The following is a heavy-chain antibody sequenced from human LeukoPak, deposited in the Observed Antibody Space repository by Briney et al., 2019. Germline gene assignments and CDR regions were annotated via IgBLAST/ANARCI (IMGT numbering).Heavy chain of an antibody. CDR2: MNPNSGNT. Sequence: TSVKVSCKASGYTFTSYDINWVRQATGQGLEWMGWMNPNSGNTGYAQKFQGRVTMTRNTSISTAYMELSSLRSEDTAVHYCARGPIIAVAGHGGGMDVWGQGTTVTVSS. V-gene: IGHV1-8*01. CDR3: ARGPIIAVAGHGGGMDV. D-gene: IGHD6-19*01. J-gene: IGHJ6*02. CDR1: GYTFTSYD.